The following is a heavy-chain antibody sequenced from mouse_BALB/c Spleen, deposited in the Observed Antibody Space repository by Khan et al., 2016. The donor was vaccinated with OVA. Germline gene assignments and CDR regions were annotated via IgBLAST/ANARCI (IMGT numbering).Heavy chain of an antibody. D-gene: IGHD2-3*01. CDR2: ISYDGSN. CDR3: ARGYAGYYFAY. Sequence: EVELVESGPGLVKPSQSLSLTCSVTDYSITSGFYWNWIRQFPGNKLEWMGYISYDGSNNYNPSLKNRISITRDTSKNQFFLNLNSVTTEDTATYFCARGYAGYYFAYWGHGTLITVSA. V-gene: IGHV3-6*02. J-gene: IGHJ3*01. CDR1: DYSITSGFY.